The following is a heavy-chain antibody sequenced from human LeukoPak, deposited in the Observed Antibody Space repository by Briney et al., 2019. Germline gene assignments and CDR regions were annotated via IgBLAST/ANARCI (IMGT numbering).Heavy chain of an antibody. CDR1: GYSFTSYW. J-gene: IGHJ6*03. CDR2: IYPGDSDT. V-gene: IGHV5-51*01. D-gene: IGHD6-13*01. Sequence: GESLKISCKGSGYSFTSYWIGWVRQMPGKGLEWTGIIYPGDSDTRYSLSFQGQVTISADKSISTAYLQWSSLKASDTAMYYCARHREIAAAGKWAGTSDYYMDVWGKGTTVTVSS. CDR3: ARHREIAAAGKWAGTSDYYMDV.